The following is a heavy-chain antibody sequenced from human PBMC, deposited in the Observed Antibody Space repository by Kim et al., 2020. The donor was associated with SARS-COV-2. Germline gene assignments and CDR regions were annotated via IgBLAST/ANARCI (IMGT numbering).Heavy chain of an antibody. Sequence: ASVKVSCKASGYTFTNYLMHWVRQAPGQRFEWLGWINAGNGNTKYSQKFQVRVTLSRDTSASTAYMELSSLRSEDTAVYYGARDRRITIFGVVIEGPFDYWVQGTLVTVSS. V-gene: IGHV1-3*01. J-gene: IGHJ4*02. CDR3: ARDRRITIFGVVIEGPFDY. CDR1: GYTFTNYL. CDR2: INAGNGNT. D-gene: IGHD3-3*01.